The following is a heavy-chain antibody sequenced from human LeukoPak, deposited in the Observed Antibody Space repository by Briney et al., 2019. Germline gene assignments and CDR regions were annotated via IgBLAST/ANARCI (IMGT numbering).Heavy chain of an antibody. CDR1: GFTLSSYS. CDR3: ANTILTGAL. J-gene: IGHJ4*02. Sequence: PGGSLRLSCAVSGFTLSSYSMNWVRQAPGKGLEWVSSISSSSSRIYYADSVKGRFTISRDNAKNSLYLQMNSLRAGDTAVYYCANTILTGALWGQGTLVTVSS. V-gene: IGHV3-21*01. D-gene: IGHD2-2*02. CDR2: ISSSSSRI.